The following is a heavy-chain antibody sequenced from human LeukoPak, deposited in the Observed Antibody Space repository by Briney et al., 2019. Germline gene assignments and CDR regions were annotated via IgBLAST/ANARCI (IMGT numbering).Heavy chain of an antibody. CDR2: FYSGGST. V-gene: IGHV3-66*01. J-gene: IGHJ4*02. Sequence: PGGSLRLSCVASGFTVSSNYMSWVRQAPGKGLEWLSVFYSGGSTYYADSVNGRFIMSRDNSKNTLYLQMNGLRVEDTAVYYCARVSPFDYWGQGTQVTVSS. CDR1: GFTVSSNY. CDR3: ARVSPFDY.